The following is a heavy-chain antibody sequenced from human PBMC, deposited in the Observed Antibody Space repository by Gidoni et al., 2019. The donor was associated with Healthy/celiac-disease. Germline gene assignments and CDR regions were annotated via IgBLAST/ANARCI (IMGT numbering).Heavy chain of an antibody. J-gene: IGHJ3*02. CDR1: EFTFSSYA. Sequence: QVQLVESGGGVGQPGRSLRRACAASEFTFSSYAMHWVRQAPGKGLEWVAVISSDGSNKYYSDSVKGRFTISRDNSKHTLYLQMNSLRAEDTAVYYCARDDSYYDTLFAFDIWGQGTMVTVSS. V-gene: IGHV3-30*11. CDR2: ISSDGSNK. D-gene: IGHD3-22*01. CDR3: ARDDSYYDTLFAFDI.